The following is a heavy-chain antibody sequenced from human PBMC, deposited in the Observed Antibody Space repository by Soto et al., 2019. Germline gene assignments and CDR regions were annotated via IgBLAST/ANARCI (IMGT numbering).Heavy chain of an antibody. V-gene: IGHV3-33*01. D-gene: IGHD1-26*01. J-gene: IGHJ4*02. Sequence: QVQLVESGGGVVQPGRSLRLSCAASGFTFSSYGMHWVRQAPGKGLEWVAVIWYDGSNKYHADSVKGRFTISRDNSKNXLYRQMSSLRAEDTSVYYCASDGSVGVTSGGPLASWGQGTLVTVSS. CDR3: ASDGSVGVTSGGPLAS. CDR1: GFTFSSYG. CDR2: IWYDGSNK.